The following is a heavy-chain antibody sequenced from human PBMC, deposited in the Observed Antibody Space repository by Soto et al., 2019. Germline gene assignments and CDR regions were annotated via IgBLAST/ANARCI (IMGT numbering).Heavy chain of an antibody. J-gene: IGHJ4*02. CDR1: GVTFSSYG. V-gene: IGHV3-33*01. Sequence: GGSLRLSCAASGVTFSSYGMHWVRQAPGKGLEWVAVIWYDGSNKYYADSVKGRFTISRDNSKNTLYLQMNSLRAEDTAVYYCARDPGYSSSWYFDYWGQGTLVTVS. CDR3: ARDPGYSSSWYFDY. CDR2: IWYDGSNK. D-gene: IGHD6-13*01.